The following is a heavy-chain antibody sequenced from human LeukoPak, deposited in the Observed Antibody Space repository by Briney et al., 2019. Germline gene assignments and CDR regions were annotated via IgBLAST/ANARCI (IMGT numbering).Heavy chain of an antibody. D-gene: IGHD3-22*01. V-gene: IGHV3-30*04. CDR3: ARSITMIVVVPDAFDI. J-gene: IGHJ3*02. CDR2: MSYDGSNK. CDR1: GFTFSSYA. Sequence: GGSLRLSCAASGFTFSSYAMHWVRQAPGKGLEWVAVMSYDGSNKYYADSVKGRFTISRDNSKNTLYLQMNSLRAEDTAVYYCARSITMIVVVPDAFDIWGQGTMVTVSS.